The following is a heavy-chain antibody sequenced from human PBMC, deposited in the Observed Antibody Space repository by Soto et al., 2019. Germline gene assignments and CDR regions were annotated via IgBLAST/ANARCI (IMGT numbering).Heavy chain of an antibody. CDR3: ARPHNEGGDGFDV. CDR2: IYYSGCT. Sequence: SETLSLSCTVSGDSISNYYWSWIRQPPGKGLGWIGYIYYSGCTSYIPSLKSRVTISVXXXXXXFXLXLXXGTDRXTAVYYCARPHNEGGDGFDVWGQGTTVTVSS. CDR1: GDSISNYY. J-gene: IGHJ3*01. D-gene: IGHD3-16*01. V-gene: IGHV4-59*01.